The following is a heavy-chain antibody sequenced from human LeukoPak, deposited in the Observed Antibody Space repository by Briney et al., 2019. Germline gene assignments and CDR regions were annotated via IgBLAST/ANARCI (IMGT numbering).Heavy chain of an antibody. CDR3: ATQIAAAGLSLGGDAFDI. J-gene: IGHJ3*02. CDR2: IYYSGST. CDR1: GGSISSSSYY. V-gene: IGHV4-39*01. Sequence: PSETLSLTCTVSGGSISSSSYYWGWIRQPPGKGLEWIGSIYYSGSTYYNPSLKSRVTISVGTSKNQFSLKLSSVTAADTAVYYCATQIAAAGLSLGGDAFDIWGQGTMVTVSS. D-gene: IGHD6-13*01.